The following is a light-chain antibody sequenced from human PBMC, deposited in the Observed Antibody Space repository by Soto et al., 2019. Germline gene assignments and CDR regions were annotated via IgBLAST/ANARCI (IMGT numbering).Light chain of an antibody. CDR1: QSISSW. V-gene: IGKV1-5*03. Sequence: DIQMTQSPSSLSASIGDRVTITCRASQSISSWLAWYQQKPGKAPKLLIYKASTLKSGVPSRFSGSASGTDFTLTISSLQPYDFATYYCQQYNSYSPEGTFGQGTKVDI. CDR3: QQYNSYSPEGT. CDR2: KAS. J-gene: IGKJ1*01.